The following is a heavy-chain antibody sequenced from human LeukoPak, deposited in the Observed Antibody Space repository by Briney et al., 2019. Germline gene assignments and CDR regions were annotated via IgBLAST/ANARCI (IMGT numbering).Heavy chain of an antibody. CDR2: VIPILGTS. D-gene: IGHD1-1*01. CDR1: GGTFSSYA. V-gene: IGHV1-69*04. Sequence: SVKVSCKASGGTFSSYAISWVRQAPGQGLEWMGRVIPILGTSKYAQRFQGRVTITADTSTDTAYMELSSLGSEDTALYYCAREQTGSRLYYYYYGMDVWGQGTTVTVSS. J-gene: IGHJ6*02. CDR3: AREQTGSRLYYYYYGMDV.